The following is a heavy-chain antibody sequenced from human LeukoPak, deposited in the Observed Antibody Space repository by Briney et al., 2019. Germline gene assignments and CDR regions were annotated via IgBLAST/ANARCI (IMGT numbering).Heavy chain of an antibody. J-gene: IGHJ6*03. CDR2: ISAYNGNT. CDR3: ARDRRPSTGYYYYYMDV. CDR1: GYTFTSYG. Sequence: ASVKVSCKASGYTFTSYGISWVRQAPGQGLEWMGWISAYNGNTNYAQKLQGRVTMTTDTSTSTAYMELRSLRSDDTAVYYCARDRRPSTGYYYYYMDVWGKGTTVNVSS. V-gene: IGHV1-18*01.